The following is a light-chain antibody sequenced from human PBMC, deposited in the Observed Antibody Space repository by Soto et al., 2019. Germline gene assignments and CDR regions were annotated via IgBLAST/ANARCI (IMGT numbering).Light chain of an antibody. V-gene: IGLV2-14*03. J-gene: IGLJ1*01. CDR3: SSYTTSLTYV. Sequence: QSVLTQPASVSGSPGQSIAISCTGTSSDVGAYNYVSWYQQYPGKAPKLMIYDVSNRPSGVSDRFSGSKSGNTASLTISGLQAEDEADYYCSSYTTSLTYVFGTGTKVTVL. CDR2: DVS. CDR1: SSDVGAYNY.